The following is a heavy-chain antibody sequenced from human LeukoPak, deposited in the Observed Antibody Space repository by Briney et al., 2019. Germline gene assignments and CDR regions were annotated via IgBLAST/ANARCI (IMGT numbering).Heavy chain of an antibody. D-gene: IGHD2-2*02. CDR1: GGSISSGGFY. Sequence: PSQTLSLTCTVSGGSISSGGFYWSWIRQHPGKGLEWIGYIYSTGSTYYNPSLRSRTTISVDTSKNQFSLKLSSVTAADTAVYYCARGREYQLLYPGYYFDYWGQGTLVTVSS. J-gene: IGHJ4*02. CDR3: ARGREYQLLYPGYYFDY. V-gene: IGHV4-31*03. CDR2: IYSTGST.